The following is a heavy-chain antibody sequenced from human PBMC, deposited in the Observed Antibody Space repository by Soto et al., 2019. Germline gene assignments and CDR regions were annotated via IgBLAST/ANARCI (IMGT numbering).Heavy chain of an antibody. CDR1: GYTFTGYY. CDR3: ARVHNYDISTGYPPYGMDV. V-gene: IGHV1-2*04. D-gene: IGHD3-9*01. J-gene: IGHJ6*02. Sequence: ASVKVSCKASGYTFTGYYMHWVRQAPGQGLEWMGWINPNSGGTNYAQKFQGWVTMTRDTSISTAYMELSRLRSDDTAVYYCARVHNYDISTGYPPYGMDVWGQGTTVTVSS. CDR2: INPNSGGT.